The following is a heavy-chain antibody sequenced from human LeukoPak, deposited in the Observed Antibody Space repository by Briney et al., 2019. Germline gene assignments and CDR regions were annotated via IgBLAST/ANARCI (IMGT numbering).Heavy chain of an antibody. D-gene: IGHD3-3*01. J-gene: IGHJ4*02. Sequence: PSETLSLTCAVYGGSFSGYYWSWIRQPPGKGLEWIGEINHSGSTNYNPSLKSRVTISVDTSKNQFSLKLSSVTAADTAVYYCARVPSNYDFWSAYKSLWGQGTLVTVSS. CDR1: GGSFSGYY. V-gene: IGHV4-34*01. CDR2: INHSGST. CDR3: ARVPSNYDFWSAYKSL.